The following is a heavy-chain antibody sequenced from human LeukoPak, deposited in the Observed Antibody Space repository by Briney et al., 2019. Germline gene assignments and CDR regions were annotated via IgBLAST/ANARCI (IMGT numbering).Heavy chain of an antibody. CDR1: CGSISSYY. CDR3: ARVLRYSFYFDY. V-gene: IGHV4-59*12. CDR2: IYYSGGT. Sequence: PSETLSLTCTVSCGSISSYYWSWIRQPPGKGLEWIGYIYYSGGTNYNPSLKSRVTISVDRSKNQFSLKLSSVTAADTAVYYCARVLRYSFYFDYWGQGTLVTVSS. J-gene: IGHJ4*02. D-gene: IGHD3-9*01.